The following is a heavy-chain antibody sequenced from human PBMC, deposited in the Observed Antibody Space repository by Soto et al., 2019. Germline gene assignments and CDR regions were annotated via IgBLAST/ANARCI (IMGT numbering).Heavy chain of an antibody. Sequence: PSETLSLTCAVSGDSVRSSNWWTWVRQSPWKGLELIGEIYHLGGTNYNQSLKSRVTISVDTSKNQFSLKLSSVTAADTAVYYCARGGDSSLNFDPGGQGTLVTVSS. J-gene: IGHJ5*02. CDR1: GDSVRSSNW. CDR3: ARGGDSSLNFDP. D-gene: IGHD3-22*01. CDR2: IYHLGGT. V-gene: IGHV4-4*02.